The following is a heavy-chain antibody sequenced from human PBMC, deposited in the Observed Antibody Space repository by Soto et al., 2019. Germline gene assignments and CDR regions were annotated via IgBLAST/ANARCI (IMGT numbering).Heavy chain of an antibody. Sequence: PGESLKISCKGSGYSFTSYWISWVRQMPGKGLAWMGRIDPSDSYTNYSPSFQGHVTISADKSISTAYLQWSSLKASDTDMYYCASSVTPRTDWSSGGYYYYGMDVWGQGTTVTVSS. CDR2: IDPSDSYT. V-gene: IGHV5-10-1*01. CDR3: ASSVTPRTDWSSGGYYYYGMDV. D-gene: IGHD6-19*01. J-gene: IGHJ6*02. CDR1: GYSFTSYW.